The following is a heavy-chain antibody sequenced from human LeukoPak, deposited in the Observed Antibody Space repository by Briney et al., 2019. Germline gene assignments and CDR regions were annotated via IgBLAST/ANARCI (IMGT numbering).Heavy chain of an antibody. V-gene: IGHV3-11*01. J-gene: IGHJ3*02. D-gene: IGHD5-12*01. CDR3: ARRRGGYDDAFDI. CDR2: ISSSGSTI. Sequence: GGSLRLSCAASGFTFSDYYMSWIRHAPGKGLEWVSYISSSGSTIYYADSVKGRFTISRDNAKNSLYLQMNSLRAEDAAVYYCARRRGGYDDAFDIWGQGTMVTVSS. CDR1: GFTFSDYY.